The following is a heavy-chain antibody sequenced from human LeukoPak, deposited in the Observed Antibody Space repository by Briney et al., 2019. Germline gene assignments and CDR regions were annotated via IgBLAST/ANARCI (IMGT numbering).Heavy chain of an antibody. J-gene: IGHJ3*01. D-gene: IGHD2-21*01. CDR1: GSSFSSFV. Sequence: GASVKVSCKASGSSFSSFVLHWVRQAPGQGLEWMGSIMPLFGKPKYAQKFEGRVTITTDESTSTGYMELKSLRFDDSAVYYCARDWHTDAFDVRGQGTMLSVSS. V-gene: IGHV1-69*05. CDR3: ARDWHTDAFDV. CDR2: IMPLFGKP.